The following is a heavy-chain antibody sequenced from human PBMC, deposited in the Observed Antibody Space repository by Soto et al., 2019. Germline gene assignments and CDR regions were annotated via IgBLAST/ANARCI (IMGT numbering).Heavy chain of an antibody. V-gene: IGHV1-24*01. D-gene: IGHD3-22*01. CDR1: GYTLTELS. J-gene: IGHJ3*02. CDR2: FDPEDGET. Sequence: QVQLVQSGVEVKKPGASVKVSCKVSGYTLTELSMHWVRQAPGKGLEWMGGFDPEDGETIYAQKFQGRVTMTEDTSTDTAYMELSSLRSEDTAVYYCATTDYYDSSGYYFSAFDIWGQGTMVTVSS. CDR3: ATTDYYDSSGYYFSAFDI.